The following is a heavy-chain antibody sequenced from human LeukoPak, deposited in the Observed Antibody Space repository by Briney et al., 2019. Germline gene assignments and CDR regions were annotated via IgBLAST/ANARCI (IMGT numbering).Heavy chain of an antibody. CDR2: IYYSGST. CDR3: ARHQRRSYAAIDAFDI. V-gene: IGHV4-39*07. Sequence: SETLSLTCTVSGGSISSSSYYWGWIRQPPGTGLEWIGSIYYSGSTYYNPSLKSRVTISVDTSKNQFSLKLSSVTAADTAVYYCARHQRRSYAAIDAFDIWGQGTMVTVSS. D-gene: IGHD3-10*01. CDR1: GGSISSSSYY. J-gene: IGHJ3*02.